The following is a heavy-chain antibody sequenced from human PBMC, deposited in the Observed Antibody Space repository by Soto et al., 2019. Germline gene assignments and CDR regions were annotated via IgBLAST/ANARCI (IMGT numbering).Heavy chain of an antibody. V-gene: IGHV5-10-1*01. CDR2: IDPSDSYT. J-gene: IGHJ4*02. CDR3: ARQGVGARGWVADPL. Sequence: EVQLVQSGAEVKKPGESLRISCKGSGYSFTFYWISWVRQMPGKGLEWMGRIDPSDSYTNYSPSFQGHVTISADKSISTAYRQWVRLKASDTAMYYCARQGVGARGWVADPLWGQGTLVTVSS. D-gene: IGHD1-26*01. CDR1: GYSFTFYW.